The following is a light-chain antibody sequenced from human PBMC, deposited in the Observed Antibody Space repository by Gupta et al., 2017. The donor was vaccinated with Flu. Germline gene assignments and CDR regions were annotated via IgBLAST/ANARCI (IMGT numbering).Light chain of an antibody. CDR2: VEGSGSY. V-gene: IGLV4-60*03. Sequence: QPVLTQSSSASASLGSSVKLTCTLSSGHSSYIIAWHQQQPGKAPRYLMKVEGSGSYNKGSGVPDRFSGSSSGADRYLTISNVQSEDEVAYYSDTQFVFGGGTKLTVL. CDR3: DTQFV. CDR1: SGHSSYI. J-gene: IGLJ3*02.